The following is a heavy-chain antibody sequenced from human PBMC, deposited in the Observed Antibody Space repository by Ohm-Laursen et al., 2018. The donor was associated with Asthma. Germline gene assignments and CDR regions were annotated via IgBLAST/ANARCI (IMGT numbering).Heavy chain of an antibody. J-gene: IGHJ1*01. CDR2: ISTASTFI. Sequence: GSLRLSCAASGFIFSDYYMSWIRQAPGKGLEWVASISTASTFIYYADSVWGRFTTSRDNAKNSVYLQMNSLRAEDTALYYCARIGPEWELPGREYSLHHWGQGTQVTVSS. CDR3: ARIGPEWELPGREYSLHH. CDR1: GFIFSDYY. D-gene: IGHD1-26*01. V-gene: IGHV3-11*06.